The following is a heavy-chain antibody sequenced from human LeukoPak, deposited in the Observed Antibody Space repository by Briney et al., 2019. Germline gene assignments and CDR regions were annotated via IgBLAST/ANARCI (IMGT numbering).Heavy chain of an antibody. CDR3: ARDRATVTVDAFDI. CDR2: INPNSGGT. V-gene: IGHV1-2*02. D-gene: IGHD4-17*01. Sequence: ASVKVSCKASGYSFTSYYMHWVRQAPGQGLEWMGWINPNSGGTNYAQRFQGRVTMTRDTSISTAYMELSRLRSDDTAVYYCARDRATVTVDAFDIWGQGTMVTVSS. J-gene: IGHJ3*02. CDR1: GYSFTSYY.